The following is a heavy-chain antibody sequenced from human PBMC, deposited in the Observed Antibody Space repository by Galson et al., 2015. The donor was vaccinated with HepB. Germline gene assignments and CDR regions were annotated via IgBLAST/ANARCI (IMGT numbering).Heavy chain of an antibody. CDR3: ARDYLPDIVVVPAAVNWYFDL. V-gene: IGHV3-7*03. Sequence: SLRLSCAASGFTFSSYWMSWVRQAPGKGLEWVANIKQDGSEKYYVDSVKGRFTISRDNAKNSLYLQMNSLRAEDTAVYYCARDYLPDIVVVPAAVNWYFDLWGRGTLVTVSS. CDR2: IKQDGSEK. J-gene: IGHJ2*01. CDR1: GFTFSSYW. D-gene: IGHD2-2*01.